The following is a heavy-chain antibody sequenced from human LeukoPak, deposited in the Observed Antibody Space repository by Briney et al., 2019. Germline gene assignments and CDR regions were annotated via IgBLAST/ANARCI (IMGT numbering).Heavy chain of an antibody. J-gene: IGHJ4*02. CDR1: GYSFTSCW. Sequence: GESLKISCKGSGYSFTSCWISWVRQMPGKGLEWMGIIYPGDSDTRYSPSFQGQVTISADKSISTAYLQWSSLKASDTAMYYCARHGSFYFFGPPHGQPTDWGQGTLVTVSS. V-gene: IGHV5-51*01. CDR3: ARHGSFYFFGPPHGQPTD. D-gene: IGHD1-26*01. CDR2: IYPGDSDT.